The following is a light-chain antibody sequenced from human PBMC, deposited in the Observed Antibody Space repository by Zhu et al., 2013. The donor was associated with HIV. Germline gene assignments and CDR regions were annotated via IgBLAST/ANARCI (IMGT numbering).Light chain of an antibody. Sequence: SSELTQDPAMSVALGQTVRITCQGDSLRTYYATWYQQKPGQAPLLVMYDEDKRPSGIPDRISGSRSGNTAYLTITGAQADDEADYYCNSWDINGDRPVFGGG. CDR1: SLRTYY. V-gene: IGLV3-19*01. CDR2: DED. J-gene: IGLJ3*02. CDR3: NSWDINGDRPV.